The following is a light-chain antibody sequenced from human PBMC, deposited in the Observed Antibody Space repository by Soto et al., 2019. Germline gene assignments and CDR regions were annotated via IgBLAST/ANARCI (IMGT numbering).Light chain of an antibody. CDR2: WAS. V-gene: IGKV4-1*01. Sequence: DIVMTQSPASLAVSLGERATINCKSSQSLLFSSNKKNYLAWYQQRPGQSPKLLIYWASSRESGVPDRFTGSGSGIDFTLSISSLQAEDVAVYYCQQFYSSPLTFGGGTKV. J-gene: IGKJ4*01. CDR1: QSLLFSSNKKNY. CDR3: QQFYSSPLT.